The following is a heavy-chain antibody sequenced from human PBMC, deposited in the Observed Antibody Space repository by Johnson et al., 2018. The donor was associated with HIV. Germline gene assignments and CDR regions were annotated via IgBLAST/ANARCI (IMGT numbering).Heavy chain of an antibody. CDR1: GFTFTQYA. CDR3: ARERYSNRSNEAFDM. D-gene: IGHD6-13*01. J-gene: IGHJ3*02. CDR2: ISSDGRTT. Sequence: VQLVESGGGLVQPGGSLRLSCAASGFTFTQYAMHWVLQAPGKGLEYVSGISSDGRTTYYANSVKGRFTISRDNSKNPLFLHMGSLRAEDLAVYYCARERYSNRSNEAFDMWGQGPMVTVSS. V-gene: IGHV3-64*01.